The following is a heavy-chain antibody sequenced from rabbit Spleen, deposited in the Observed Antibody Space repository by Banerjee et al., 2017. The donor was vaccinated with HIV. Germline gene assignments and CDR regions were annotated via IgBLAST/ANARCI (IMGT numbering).Heavy chain of an antibody. CDR2: INTITGKT. V-gene: IGHV1S45*01. D-gene: IGHD2-1*01. J-gene: IGHJ4*01. CDR3: ARGVYDDYDTYYFDL. Sequence: QEQLVESGGGLVKPEGSLTLTCKASGFSFSDRDVMCWVRQAPGKGLEWIGCINTITGKTVYATWAKGRFTISRASSTTVFLQMTSLTAADTATYFCARGVYDDYDTYYFDLWGPGTLVTVS. CDR1: GFSFSDRDV.